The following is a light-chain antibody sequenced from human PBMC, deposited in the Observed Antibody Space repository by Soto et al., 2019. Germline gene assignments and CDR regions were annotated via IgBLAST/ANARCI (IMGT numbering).Light chain of an antibody. V-gene: IGLV1-47*01. CDR1: TSNIGYNF. J-gene: IGLJ3*02. CDR2: RND. CDR3: AAWDGSLSAWV. Sequence: QSVLTQPPSTTGTPGQRVTISCSGRTSNIGYNFVYWYQHLPGTAPKLLIYRNDERPSGVPDRFSGSKSGTSASLAISGLRSEDEADYYCAAWDGSLSAWVFGGGTTVTVL.